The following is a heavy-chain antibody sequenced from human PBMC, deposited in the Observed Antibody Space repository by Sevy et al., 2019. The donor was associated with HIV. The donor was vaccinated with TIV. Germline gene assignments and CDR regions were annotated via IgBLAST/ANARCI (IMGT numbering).Heavy chain of an antibody. V-gene: IGHV1-69*13. D-gene: IGHD4-4*01. Sequence: ASVKVSCKASGGTFSSYAISWVRQAPGQGLEWMGGIIPIFGTANYAQKFQGRVTITADESTSTAYMEVSSLRSEDTAVYYCARDNVGIETTVTYYYYGMDVWGQGTTVTVSS. CDR2: IIPIFGTA. CDR1: GGTFSSYA. J-gene: IGHJ6*02. CDR3: ARDNVGIETTVTYYYYGMDV.